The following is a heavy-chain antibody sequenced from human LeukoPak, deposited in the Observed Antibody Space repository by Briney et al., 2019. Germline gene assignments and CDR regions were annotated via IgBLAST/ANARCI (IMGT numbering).Heavy chain of an antibody. CDR1: GYTFTSYY. D-gene: IGHD4-17*01. V-gene: IGHV1-18*04. J-gene: IGHJ4*02. CDR3: ARCLYDYGDYVDY. Sequence: ASVKVSCKASGYTFTSYYMHWVRQAPGQGLEWMGWISAYNGNTNYAQKLQGRVTMTTDTSTSTAYMELRSLRSDDTAVYYCARCLYDYGDYVDYWGQGTLVTVSS. CDR2: ISAYNGNT.